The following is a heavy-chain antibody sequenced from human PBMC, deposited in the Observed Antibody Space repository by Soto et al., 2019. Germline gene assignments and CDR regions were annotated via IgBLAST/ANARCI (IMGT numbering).Heavy chain of an antibody. CDR1: GGTFSSYA. D-gene: IGHD3-22*01. CDR2: IIPIFGTA. V-gene: IGHV1-69*13. J-gene: IGHJ4*02. CDR3: AIYSSYYYDGSGSVFDY. Sequence: ASVKVSCKASGGTFSSYAISWVRQAPGQGLEWMGGIIPIFGTANYAQKFQGRVTITADESTSTAYMELSSLRSEDTAVYYCAIYSSYYYDGSGSVFDYWGQGTLVTVSS.